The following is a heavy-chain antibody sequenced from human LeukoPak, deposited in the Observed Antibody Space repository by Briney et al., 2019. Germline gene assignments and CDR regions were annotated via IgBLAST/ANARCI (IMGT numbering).Heavy chain of an antibody. Sequence: GRSLRLSCAASGFTFSSYAMHWVRQAPGKGLEWVAVISNDGSNKYYADSVKGRFTISRDNSKNTLYLQMNSLRAEDTAVYYCARDYCSGGSCYFDYWGQGTLVTVSS. J-gene: IGHJ4*02. CDR1: GFTFSSYA. CDR2: ISNDGSNK. V-gene: IGHV3-30*04. CDR3: ARDYCSGGSCYFDY. D-gene: IGHD2-15*01.